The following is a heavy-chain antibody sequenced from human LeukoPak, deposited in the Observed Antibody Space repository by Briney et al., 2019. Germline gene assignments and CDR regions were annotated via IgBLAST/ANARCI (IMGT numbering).Heavy chain of an antibody. CDR3: AGALSGTTEVGNWFDP. CDR1: GGSISSGDYY. D-gene: IGHD1-1*01. Sequence: SETLSLTCTVSGGSISSGDYYWSWIRQPPGRGLEWIGYIYYSGSTYYNPSLKSRVTISVDTSKNQFSLKLSSVTAADTAVYYCAGALSGTTEVGNWFDPWGQGTLVTVSS. CDR2: IYYSGST. V-gene: IGHV4-30-4*08. J-gene: IGHJ5*02.